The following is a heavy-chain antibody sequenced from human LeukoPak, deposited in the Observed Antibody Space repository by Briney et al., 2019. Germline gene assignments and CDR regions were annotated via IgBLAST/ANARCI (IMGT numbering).Heavy chain of an antibody. D-gene: IGHD3-10*01. CDR2: IIPIFDTA. V-gene: IGHV1-69*13. CDR1: GYTFTSYY. Sequence: SVKVSCKASGYTFTSYYMHWVRQAPGQGLEWMGGIIPIFDTAHYAQKFQGRVTITADESTSTAYMELSSLRSEDTAVYYCARDATLLWFGETLGGNFDYWGQGTLVTVSS. J-gene: IGHJ4*02. CDR3: ARDATLLWFGETLGGNFDY.